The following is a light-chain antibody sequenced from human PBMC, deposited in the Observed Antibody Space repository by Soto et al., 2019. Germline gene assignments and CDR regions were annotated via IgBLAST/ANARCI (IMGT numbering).Light chain of an antibody. J-gene: IGKJ3*01. CDR3: MQAAQWPRT. CDR1: QSLVHSDGIAY. Sequence: DVVMTQSPLSLPVTLGQPASISCRSNQSLVHSDGIAYLNWFHQRPGQSPRRLIYKVSNRDSGVPDRFSGSGSGTEFTLTISRVEAEDAGVYYCMQAAQWPRTFGPGTKVDIK. V-gene: IGKV2-30*02. CDR2: KVS.